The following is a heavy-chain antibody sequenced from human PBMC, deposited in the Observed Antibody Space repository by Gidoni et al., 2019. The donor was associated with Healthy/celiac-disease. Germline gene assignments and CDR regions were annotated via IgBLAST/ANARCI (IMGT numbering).Heavy chain of an antibody. V-gene: IGHV1-8*01. CDR3: ARGLDDGLDV. J-gene: IGHJ6*02. Sequence: QVQLVQSGAEVRKPGASVKVSCKASGYTFTTYEINWVRQATGQGLEWMGWMNPNTGNTGFAQEFQGRVTMTRNTSISTSYMELSSLRSEDTAVYFCARGLDDGLDVWGQGTTVTVSS. CDR2: MNPNTGNT. CDR1: GYTFTTYE.